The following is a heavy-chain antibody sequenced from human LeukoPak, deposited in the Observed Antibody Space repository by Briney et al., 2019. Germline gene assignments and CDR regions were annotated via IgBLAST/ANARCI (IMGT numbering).Heavy chain of an antibody. D-gene: IGHD2-21*01. CDR2: INTNTGNP. V-gene: IGHV7-4-1*02. CDR1: GYTFTNYH. J-gene: IGHJ5*02. Sequence: ASVKVSCKAPGYTFTNYHMNWVRQAPGQGLEWMGWINTNTGNPTYAQGFTGRFVFSLDTSVSTAYLQISSLKTEDTAVYYCAKNLPGGGFDLWGQGTLVTVSS. CDR3: AKNLPGGGFDL.